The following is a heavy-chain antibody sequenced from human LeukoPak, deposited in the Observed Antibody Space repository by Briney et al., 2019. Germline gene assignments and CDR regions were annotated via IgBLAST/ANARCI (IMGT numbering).Heavy chain of an antibody. CDR2: IHYSGSA. D-gene: IGHD3-10*01. V-gene: IGHV4-30-4*07. J-gene: IGHJ4*02. CDR1: GGSISSGGYY. Sequence: SQTLSLTCTVSGGSISSGGYYWSWIRQPPGKGLERIGEIHYSGSATYNPSLKSRVTISVDTSKNQFSLKMNSVTAADTAVYYCARGQWFRAFWSRGTPLTVSS. CDR3: ARGQWFRAF.